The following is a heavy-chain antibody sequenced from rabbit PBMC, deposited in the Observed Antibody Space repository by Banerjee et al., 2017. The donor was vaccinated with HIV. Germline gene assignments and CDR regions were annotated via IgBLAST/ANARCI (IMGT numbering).Heavy chain of an antibody. CDR3: ARDYSGGVAGDASFDL. CDR1: GFSFSSSYW. CDR2: IFTGSSGSS. J-gene: IGHJ4*01. D-gene: IGHD4-1*01. V-gene: IGHV1S40*01. Sequence: QSLEESGGDLVKPGASLTLTCTASGFSFSSSYWMCWVRQAPGKGLEWIACIFTGSSGSSYYASWAKGRFTISKASSTTVTLQMTSLTAADTATYFCARDYSGGVAGDASFDLWGPGTLVTVS.